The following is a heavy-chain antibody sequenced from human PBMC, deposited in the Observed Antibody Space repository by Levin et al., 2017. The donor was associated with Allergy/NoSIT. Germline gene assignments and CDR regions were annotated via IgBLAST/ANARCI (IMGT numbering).Heavy chain of an antibody. CDR1: GGSFSGYY. J-gene: IGHJ6*02. D-gene: IGHD1-14*01. Sequence: SQTLSLTCAVYGGSFSGYYWSWIRQPPGKGLEWIGEINHSGSTNYNPSLKSRVTISVDTSKNQFSLKLSSVTAADTAVYYCARGSTVSRTFYGMDVWGQGTTVTVSS. CDR2: INHSGST. V-gene: IGHV4-34*01. CDR3: ARGSTVSRTFYGMDV.